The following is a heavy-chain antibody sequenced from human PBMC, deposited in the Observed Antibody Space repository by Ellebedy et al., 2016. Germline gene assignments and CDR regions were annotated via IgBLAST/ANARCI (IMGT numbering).Heavy chain of an antibody. V-gene: IGHV4-59*13. CDR3: ARHIDDFWSGYLDY. J-gene: IGHJ4*02. CDR2: IYYSGST. CDR1: GGSISSYY. D-gene: IGHD3-3*01. Sequence: SETLSLXXTVSGGSISSYYWSWIRQPPGKGLEWIGYIYYSGSTNYNPSLKSRVTISVDTSKNQFSLKLSSVTAADTAVYYCARHIDDFWSGYLDYWGQGTLVTVSS.